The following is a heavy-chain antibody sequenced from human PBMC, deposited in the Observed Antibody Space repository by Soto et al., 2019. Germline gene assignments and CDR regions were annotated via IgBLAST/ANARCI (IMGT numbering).Heavy chain of an antibody. CDR3: ERGGGAAAGMGY. CDR2: ISAYNGNT. V-gene: IGHV1-18*01. J-gene: IGHJ4*02. Sequence: QVQLVQSGAEVKKPGASVKVSCKASGYTFTSYGISWVRQAPGQGLEWMGWISAYNGNTNYAQKLQGRVTMTTDTTTRPAYGGAVRLISGDQGVFCWERGGGAAAGMGYWGQGTLVTVSS. CDR1: GYTFTSYG. D-gene: IGHD6-13*01.